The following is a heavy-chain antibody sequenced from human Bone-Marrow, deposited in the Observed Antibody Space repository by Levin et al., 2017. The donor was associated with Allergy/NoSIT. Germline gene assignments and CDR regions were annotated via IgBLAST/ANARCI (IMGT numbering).Heavy chain of an antibody. CDR2: ISGDGRWT. Sequence: GESLKISCAASGFTFSSYWMHWVRQLPGRGPVWVSRISGDGRWTHYADSVKGRFTISRDNADNTIYLQMNSLRAEDTAVYYCTRINCEGACSGRDWYFDVWGRGTLVTVS. CDR3: TRINCEGACSGRDWYFDV. J-gene: IGHJ2*01. CDR1: GFTFSSYW. V-gene: IGHV3-74*01. D-gene: IGHD2-21*02.